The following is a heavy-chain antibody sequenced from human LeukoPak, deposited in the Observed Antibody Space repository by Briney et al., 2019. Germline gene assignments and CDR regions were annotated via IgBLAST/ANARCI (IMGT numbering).Heavy chain of an antibody. Sequence: GGSLRLSCAASGFTFSSYDMHWVRQATGKGLEWVSAIGTAGDTYYPGSVKGRFTISRENAKNSLYLQMNSLRAGDTAVYYCARDQGQGAFDIWGQGTMVTLSS. J-gene: IGHJ3*02. CDR1: GFTFSSYD. V-gene: IGHV3-13*01. CDR2: IGTAGDT. CDR3: ARDQGQGAFDI.